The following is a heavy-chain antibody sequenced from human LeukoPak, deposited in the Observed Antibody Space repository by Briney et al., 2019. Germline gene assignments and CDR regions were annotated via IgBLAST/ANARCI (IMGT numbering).Heavy chain of an antibody. CDR1: GVTFSTVG. D-gene: IGHD6-13*01. V-gene: IGHV3-23*01. J-gene: IGHJ4*02. CDR3: AQQRTLWQQLLDY. CDR2: ISGSDRSI. Sequence: PAGSMRLSCAACGVTFSTVGLTWVRQTPGKGLEWVSGISGSDRSIYYADSVKGRFTISRDNSKNTLYLQMNSLRAEDTAVYYCAQQRTLWQQLLDYWGQGTLVTVSS.